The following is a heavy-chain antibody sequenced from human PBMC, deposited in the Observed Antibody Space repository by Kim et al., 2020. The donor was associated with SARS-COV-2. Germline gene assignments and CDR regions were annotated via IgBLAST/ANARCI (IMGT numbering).Heavy chain of an antibody. CDR2: IYYSGST. V-gene: IGHV4-39*01. CDR3: ARRPLYYYYYGMYV. Sequence: SETLSLTCTVSGGSISSSSYYWGWIRQPPGKGLEWIGSIYYSGSTYYNPSLKSRVTISVDTSKNQFSLKLSSVTAADTAVYYCARRPLYYYYYGMYVWGQGTTVTVSS. J-gene: IGHJ6*02. CDR1: GGSISSSSYY.